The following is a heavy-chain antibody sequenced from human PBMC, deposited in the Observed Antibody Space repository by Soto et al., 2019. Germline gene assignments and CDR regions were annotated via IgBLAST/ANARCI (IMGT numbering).Heavy chain of an antibody. J-gene: IGHJ4*02. Sequence: QVQLVESGGDVVHPGTSLRLSCAASGFNFRTNVLHWVRQAPGKGLEWVAVMSPSGAEKYYTDSVKGRFTISRDNSRNTPYLELNSLTSEDTAVYYCALDNIPGAPDYFDYWGQGTLVTVSS. D-gene: IGHD1-20*01. CDR2: MSPSGAEK. CDR1: GFNFRTNV. V-gene: IGHV3-30-3*01. CDR3: ALDNIPGAPDYFDY.